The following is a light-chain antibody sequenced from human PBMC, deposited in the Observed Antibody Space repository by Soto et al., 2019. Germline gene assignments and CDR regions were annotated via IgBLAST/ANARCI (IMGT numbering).Light chain of an antibody. J-gene: IGKJ1*01. V-gene: IGKV3-11*01. Sequence: EIVLTQSPATPSLSPGERATLSCRASQSINTYLAWYQQKPGQAPRLLIYDASNRATGISARFSGSGSGTDFILTISSLEPEDFAVYYCQQRSNWPRTFGQGTKVEIK. CDR1: QSINTY. CDR2: DAS. CDR3: QQRSNWPRT.